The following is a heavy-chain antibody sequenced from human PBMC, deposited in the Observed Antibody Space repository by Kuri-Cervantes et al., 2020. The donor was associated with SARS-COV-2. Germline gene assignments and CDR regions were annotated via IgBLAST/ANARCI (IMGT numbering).Heavy chain of an antibody. V-gene: IGHV3-23*01. CDR2: ISGSGGST. Sequence: GGSLRLSCAASGFSFSSYGMSWVRQAPGKGLEWVSAISGSGGSTFYADSVTGRFTISRDNSKNTLYLQMNRLSAEDTAVYYCAKGDYKALDYWGQGTLVTVSS. D-gene: IGHD4-11*01. CDR1: GFSFSSYG. CDR3: AKGDYKALDY. J-gene: IGHJ4*02.